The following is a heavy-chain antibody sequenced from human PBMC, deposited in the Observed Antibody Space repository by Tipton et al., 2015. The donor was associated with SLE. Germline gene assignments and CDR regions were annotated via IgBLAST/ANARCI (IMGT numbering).Heavy chain of an antibody. J-gene: IGHJ4*02. D-gene: IGHD6-13*01. V-gene: IGHV3-21*01. Sequence: SLRLSCAASGFTFSSYAMSWVRQAPGKGLEWVSSISSSSSYIYYADSVKGRFTISRDNAKNSLYLQMNSLRAEDTAVYYCARVGYSSSWYDYWGQGTLVTVSS. CDR2: ISSSSSYI. CDR1: GFTFSSYA. CDR3: ARVGYSSSWYDY.